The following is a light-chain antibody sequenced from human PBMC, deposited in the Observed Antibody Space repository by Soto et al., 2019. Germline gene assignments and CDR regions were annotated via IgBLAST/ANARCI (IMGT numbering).Light chain of an antibody. CDR2: EVS. J-gene: IGLJ2*01. CDR3: SSFAGNNNLV. CDR1: SSDVGGYNY. V-gene: IGLV2-8*01. Sequence: QSALTQPPSASGSPGQSVTISCTGTSSDVGGYNYVSWYQRHPGKAPKLMISEVSKRPSGVPDRLSGSKSGNTASLTVSGLQAEDEADYYCSSFAGNNNLVFGGGTKLTVL.